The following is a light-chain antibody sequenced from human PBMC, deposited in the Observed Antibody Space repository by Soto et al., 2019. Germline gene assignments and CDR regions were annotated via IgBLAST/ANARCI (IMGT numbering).Light chain of an antibody. CDR1: HNITNY. CDR3: QQSYSNPCA. V-gene: IGKV1-39*01. Sequence: DIQMTQSPSSLYASVGDRVTITFRASHNITNYLNWYQHKSGTAPTLLIYAASNLQGGVPSRFTGSASGTDFTLTLSSLQPEDFATYYCQQSYSNPCAFGQGTKVDI. CDR2: AAS. J-gene: IGKJ1*01.